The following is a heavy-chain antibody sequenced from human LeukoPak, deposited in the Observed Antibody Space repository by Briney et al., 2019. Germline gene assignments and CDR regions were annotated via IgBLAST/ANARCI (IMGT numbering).Heavy chain of an antibody. V-gene: IGHV3-30*18. CDR1: GFTFSSYG. D-gene: IGHD3-22*01. J-gene: IGHJ3*02. Sequence: PGRSLRLSCAASGFTFSSYGMHWVRQAPGKGLEWVAVISYDGSSKYYADSVKGRFTISRDNSKNTLYLQMNSLRAEDTAVYYCAKDLTYYYDSSGYYQESYDAFDIWGQGTMVTVSS. CDR2: ISYDGSSK. CDR3: AKDLTYYYDSSGYYQESYDAFDI.